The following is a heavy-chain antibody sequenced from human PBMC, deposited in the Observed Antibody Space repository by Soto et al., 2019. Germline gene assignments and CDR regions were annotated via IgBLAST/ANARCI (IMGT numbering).Heavy chain of an antibody. J-gene: IGHJ6*03. D-gene: IGHD2-2*01. CDR3: ARDIVVVPAAMTAGYYYYYMDV. V-gene: IGHV3-21*01. CDR2: ISSSSSYI. Sequence: GGSLRLSCAASGFTFSSYSMNWVRQAPGKGLEWVSSISSSSSYIYYAESVKGRLTISRDNAKNSLYLQMNSLRAEDTAVYYCARDIVVVPAAMTAGYYYYYMDVWGKGTTVTVSS. CDR1: GFTFSSYS.